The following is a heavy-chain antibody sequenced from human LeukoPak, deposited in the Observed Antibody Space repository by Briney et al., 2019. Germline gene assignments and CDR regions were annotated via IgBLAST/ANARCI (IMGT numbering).Heavy chain of an antibody. V-gene: IGHV4-4*07. CDR2: IYTSGST. J-gene: IGHJ6*02. D-gene: IGHD3-10*01. Sequence: SETLSLTCTVSGGSINNYYWSWIRQPAGKGLEWIGRIYTSGSTNYNPSLRSRVTMSLDTSKNQFSLKLSSVTAADTAVYYCARTKEYYYGSGTYYKKEKYYHYYGMDVWGRGTTVTVSS. CDR3: ARTKEYYYGSGTYYKKEKYYHYYGMDV. CDR1: GGSINNYY.